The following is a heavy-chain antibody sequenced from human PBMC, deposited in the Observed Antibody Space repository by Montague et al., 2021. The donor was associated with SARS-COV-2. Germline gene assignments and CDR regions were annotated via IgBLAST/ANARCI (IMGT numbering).Heavy chain of an antibody. CDR1: GYSISTGYY. D-gene: IGHD6-19*01. V-gene: IGHV4-38-2*02. J-gene: IGHJ3*02. CDR2: IYHSGST. CDR3: AKVAGSHDTFDI. Sequence: SETLSLTCTVSGYSISTGYYWGWIRQPPGTGLEWIGTIYHSGSTYFNPSLKSRVTISVDTSKNQFSLNLSSVTAADTAVYYCAKVAGSHDTFDIWGRGTMVTVSS.